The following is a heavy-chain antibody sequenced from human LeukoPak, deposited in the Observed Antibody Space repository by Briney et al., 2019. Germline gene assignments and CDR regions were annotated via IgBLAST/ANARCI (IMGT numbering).Heavy chain of an antibody. Sequence: SQTLSLTCAVSGGSISSGGYSWSWIRQPPGKGLEWIGCIYHSGSTYYNPSLKSRVTISVDRSKNQFSLKLSSVTAADTAVYYCARGLRYCSSTSCQNYYGMDVWGQGTTVTVSS. D-gene: IGHD2-2*01. CDR1: GGSISSGGYS. CDR2: IYHSGST. V-gene: IGHV4-30-2*01. CDR3: ARGLRYCSSTSCQNYYGMDV. J-gene: IGHJ6*02.